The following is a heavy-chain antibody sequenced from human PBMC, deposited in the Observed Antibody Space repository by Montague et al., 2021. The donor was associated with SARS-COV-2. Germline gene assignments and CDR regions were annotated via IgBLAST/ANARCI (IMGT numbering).Heavy chain of an antibody. CDR2: IYYSGST. Sequence: TLSLTCTVSGSSISSGGYYWSWIRQHPGKGLEWIGYIYYSGSTYYNPSLKSRVTISVDTSKNQFSLKLSSVTAADTAVYYCARARRGSGSGSYFDILVNWFDPWGQGTLVTVSS. J-gene: IGHJ5*02. V-gene: IGHV4-31*03. CDR3: ARARRGSGSGSYFDILVNWFDP. CDR1: GSSISSGGYY. D-gene: IGHD3-10*01.